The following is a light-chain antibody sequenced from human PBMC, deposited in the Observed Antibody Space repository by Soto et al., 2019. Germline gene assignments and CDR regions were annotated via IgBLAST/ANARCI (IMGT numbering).Light chain of an antibody. CDR2: EVS. J-gene: IGLJ1*01. V-gene: IGLV2-14*01. CDR1: SSDVSGYNY. CDR3: SSYTSSSTFV. Sequence: ALTQPASVSGSPGQSITVSCTGTSSDVSGYNYVSWYQQHPGKAPKLMIYEVSNRPSGVSNRFSGSKSGNTASLTISGLQAEDEADYYCSSYTSSSTFVFGTGTKLTVL.